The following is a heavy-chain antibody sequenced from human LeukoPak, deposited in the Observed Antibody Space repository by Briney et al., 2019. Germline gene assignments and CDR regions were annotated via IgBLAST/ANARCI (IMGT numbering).Heavy chain of an antibody. CDR1: GGTFSSYA. Sequence: SVKVSCKASGGTFSSYAISWMRQAPGQGLEWMGGIIPIFGTANYAQKFQGRVTITTDESTSTAYMELSSLRSEDTAVYYCARESRRAIFGVVIPPNYYYYMDVWGKGTTVTVSS. D-gene: IGHD3-3*01. V-gene: IGHV1-69*05. J-gene: IGHJ6*03. CDR3: ARESRRAIFGVVIPPNYYYYMDV. CDR2: IIPIFGTA.